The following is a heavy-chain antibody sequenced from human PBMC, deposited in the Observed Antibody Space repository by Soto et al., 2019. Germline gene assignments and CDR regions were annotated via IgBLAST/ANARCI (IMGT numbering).Heavy chain of an antibody. CDR3: ARGLRSYYDSSGYYGWFDP. D-gene: IGHD3-22*01. Sequence: QVQLVQSGAEVKKPGSSVKVSCKASGGTFSSYAISWVRQAPGQGLEWMGGIIPIFGTANYAQKFQGRVTITEDKSTSTAYMELSSLRSEDTAVYYCARGLRSYYDSSGYYGWFDPWGQGTLVTVSS. CDR1: GGTFSSYA. CDR2: IIPIFGTA. V-gene: IGHV1-69*06. J-gene: IGHJ5*02.